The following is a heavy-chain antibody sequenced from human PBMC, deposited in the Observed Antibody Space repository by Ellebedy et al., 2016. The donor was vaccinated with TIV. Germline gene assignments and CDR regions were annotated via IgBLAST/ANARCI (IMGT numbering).Heavy chain of an antibody. Sequence: GESLKISCKGSGYSFTSYWIGWVRQMPGKGLELMGIIYPADSDTRYSPSFQGQVSISADKSVNTAYLQWNSLKASDTAVYYCARLMTMVRGIIIKYFDYWGQGTLVTVSS. CDR1: GYSFTSYW. V-gene: IGHV5-51*01. J-gene: IGHJ4*02. CDR3: ARLMTMVRGIIIKYFDY. D-gene: IGHD3-10*01. CDR2: IYPADSDT.